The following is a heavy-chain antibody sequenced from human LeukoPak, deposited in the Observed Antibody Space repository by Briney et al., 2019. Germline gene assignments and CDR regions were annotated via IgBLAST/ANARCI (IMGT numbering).Heavy chain of an antibody. J-gene: IGHJ4*02. D-gene: IGHD5-24*01. CDR2: VNPNSGGT. CDR1: GYTFTGYY. Sequence: GASVKVSCKASGYTFTGYYMHWVRQAPGQGLEWMGWVNPNSGGTNYAQKFQGRVTMTRDTSISTAYMELSRLRSDDTAVYYCARVGAGYIYYFDYWGQGTLVTVSS. CDR3: ARVGAGYIYYFDY. V-gene: IGHV1-2*02.